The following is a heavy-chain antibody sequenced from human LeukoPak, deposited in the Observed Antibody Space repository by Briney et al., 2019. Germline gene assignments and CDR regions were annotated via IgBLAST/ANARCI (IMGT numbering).Heavy chain of an antibody. CDR1: GFTFSNAW. V-gene: IGHV3-15*01. CDR2: IKSKTDGGTT. Sequence: GGSLRLSCAASGFTFSNAWMSWVRQAPGKGLEWVGRIKSKTDGGTTDYAAPVKGRFTISRDDSKTTLYLQMNSLKTEDTAVYYCTTPSSVVTGPFDYWGQGTLVTVSS. CDR3: TTPSSVVTGPFDY. J-gene: IGHJ4*02. D-gene: IGHD4-23*01.